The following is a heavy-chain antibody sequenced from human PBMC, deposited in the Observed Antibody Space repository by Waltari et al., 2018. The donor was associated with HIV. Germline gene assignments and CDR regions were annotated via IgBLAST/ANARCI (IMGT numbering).Heavy chain of an antibody. D-gene: IGHD1-26*01. CDR1: GYTLTELS. V-gene: IGHV1-24*01. CDR2: FDPEDDET. CDR3: ATGGGTTSIQLDDVDV. J-gene: IGHJ6*02. Sequence: QVQLIQSGAEVKKPGASVKVSCKVFGYTLTELSMHWVRQAPGKGIEWMGGFDPEDDETIYAQKFQGRVTMTENTSTDAAYMELSSLTSEDTAVYYCATGGGTTSIQLDDVDVWGQGTTVTVSS.